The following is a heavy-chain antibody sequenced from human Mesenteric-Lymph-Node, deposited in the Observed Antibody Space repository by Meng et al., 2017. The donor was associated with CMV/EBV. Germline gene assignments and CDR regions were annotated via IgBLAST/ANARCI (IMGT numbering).Heavy chain of an antibody. Sequence: GESLKISCAASGFAFSSYDMTWVRQAPGKGLEWVSAISGSGGSTYYADSVKGRFTISRDNSKNTLYLQMNSLRAEDTAVYYCAKGDSSLGGMDVWGQGTTVTVSS. V-gene: IGHV3-23*01. CDR1: GFAFSSYD. CDR2: ISGSGGST. CDR3: AKGDSSLGGMDV. J-gene: IGHJ6*02. D-gene: IGHD6-6*01.